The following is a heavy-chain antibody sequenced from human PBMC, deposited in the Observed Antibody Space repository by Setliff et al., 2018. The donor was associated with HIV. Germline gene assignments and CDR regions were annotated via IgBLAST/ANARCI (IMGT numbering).Heavy chain of an antibody. V-gene: IGHV3-21*01. CDR2: ISSSSSYI. Sequence: PGGSLRLSCAASGFTFSSYSMNWVRQAPGKGLEWVSSISSSSSYIYYADSVKGRFTISRDNAKNSLYLQMKSLRADDTAVYYCARDPVLWAAPWGQGTLVTVSS. CDR1: GFTFSSYS. D-gene: IGHD3-16*01. J-gene: IGHJ4*02. CDR3: ARDPVLWAAP.